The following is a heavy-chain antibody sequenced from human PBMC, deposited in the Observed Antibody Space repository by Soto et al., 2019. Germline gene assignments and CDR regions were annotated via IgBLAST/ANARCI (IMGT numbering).Heavy chain of an antibody. Sequence: GGSLRLSCAASGFTFDDYAMHRVRQVPGKGLEWVSGINWNSGSIGYADSVKGRFAIPRDNAKNSLHLQMNSLRAEDTAFYYCVKDESINWYSGHFRHWGQGTLVTVSS. D-gene: IGHD6-13*01. CDR1: GFTFDDYA. J-gene: IGHJ1*01. V-gene: IGHV3-9*01. CDR3: VKDESINWYSGHFRH. CDR2: INWNSGSI.